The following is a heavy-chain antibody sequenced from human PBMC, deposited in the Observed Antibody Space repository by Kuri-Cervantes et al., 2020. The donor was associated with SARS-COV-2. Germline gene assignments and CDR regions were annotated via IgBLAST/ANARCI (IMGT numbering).Heavy chain of an antibody. J-gene: IGHJ6*02. Sequence: ASVKVSCKASGYTFTGYYMHWVRQAPGQGLEWVGWINPNSGGTNYAQKFQGWVTMTRDTSISTAYMELSSLRSEDTAVYYCARVAGYCSSTSCVGMDVWGQGTTVTVSS. CDR3: ARVAGYCSSTSCVGMDV. D-gene: IGHD2-2*01. CDR1: GYTFTGYY. CDR2: INPNSGGT. V-gene: IGHV1-2*04.